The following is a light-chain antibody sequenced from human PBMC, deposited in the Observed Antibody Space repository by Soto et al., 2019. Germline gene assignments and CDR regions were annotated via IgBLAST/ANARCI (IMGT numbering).Light chain of an antibody. J-gene: IGKJ1*01. CDR3: QQYNNWPPWT. CDR2: GAS. CDR1: QSVSSY. Sequence: EIVLTQSAATLSFSPGERATLSCRARQSVSSYLAWYQQKPGQAPRLLIYGASTRATGIPARFSGSGSGTEFTLTISSLQSEDFAVYYCQQYNNWPPWTFGQGTKVDIK. V-gene: IGKV3-15*01.